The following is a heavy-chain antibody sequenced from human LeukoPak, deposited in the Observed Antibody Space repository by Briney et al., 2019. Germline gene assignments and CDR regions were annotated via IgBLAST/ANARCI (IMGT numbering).Heavy chain of an antibody. CDR1: GFTFSSYA. V-gene: IGHV3-23*01. CDR2: ISGSGGTT. D-gene: IGHD4-17*01. CDR3: AKDRGFSWATVSTALFEY. Sequence: GGSLRLSCAASGFTFSSYAMSWVRQAPGKGLEWVSGISGSGGTTYYADSVKGRFTISRDNSKNTLYLQMNSLRAEDTAVYYCAKDRGFSWATVSTALFEYWGQGTLVTVSS. J-gene: IGHJ4*02.